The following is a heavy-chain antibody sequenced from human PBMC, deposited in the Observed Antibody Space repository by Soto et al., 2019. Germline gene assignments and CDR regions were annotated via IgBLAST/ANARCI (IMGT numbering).Heavy chain of an antibody. D-gene: IGHD6-13*01. J-gene: IGHJ4*02. Sequence: PAGSLRLSCAASGFTSGFAFTNYWMHWVRQAPGKGLVWVSRLNIDGSITDYADSVKGRFTISRDNPKNTLYLQMNSLRVDETDVDDCARYLAGGIPDCWGQGTRVTVSS. CDR2: LNIDGSIT. CDR3: ARYLAGGIPDC. V-gene: IGHV3-74*01. CDR1: GFAFTNYW.